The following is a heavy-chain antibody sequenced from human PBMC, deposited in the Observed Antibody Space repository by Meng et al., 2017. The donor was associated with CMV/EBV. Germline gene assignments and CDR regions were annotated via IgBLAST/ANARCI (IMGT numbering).Heavy chain of an antibody. Sequence: ASVKVSCKASGYTFTSYGISWVRQAPGQGLEWMGWISAYNGNTNYPQKLQGRVTMTTDTSTSTAYMELSSLRSEDTAVYYCARDAGTFLAYRGYFDYWGQGTLVTVSS. CDR2: ISAYNGNT. D-gene: IGHD3-3*02. J-gene: IGHJ4*02. V-gene: IGHV1-18*01. CDR3: ARDAGTFLAYRGYFDY. CDR1: GYTFTSYG.